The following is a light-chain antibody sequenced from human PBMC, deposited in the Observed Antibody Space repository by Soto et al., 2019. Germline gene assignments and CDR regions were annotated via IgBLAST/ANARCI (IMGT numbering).Light chain of an antibody. CDR3: QYYDDSLWT. V-gene: IGKV3-20*01. J-gene: IGKJ1*01. CDR2: GAS. Sequence: EIALTQSPGTLSLSPGEGATLSCRASQNIRSSYFAWYQQKPAQAPRLLVYGASNRATGIPDRFSGGGSGTDFTLSINRLEPEDFAVYYCQYYDDSLWTFGQGTKVEV. CDR1: QNIRSSY.